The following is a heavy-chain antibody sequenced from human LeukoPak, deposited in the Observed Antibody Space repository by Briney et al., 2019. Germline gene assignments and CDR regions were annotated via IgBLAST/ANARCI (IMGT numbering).Heavy chain of an antibody. Sequence: SETLSLTCTVSGGSISGYYWSWIRQPPGKGLECLGYIYYSGSTNYNPSLKSRFTISVDTSRNQFSLKLTSVTAADTAVYYCAKVSDRDSSGYYWGFEYWGQGTLVTVSS. CDR1: GGSISGYY. CDR3: AKVSDRDSSGYYWGFEY. V-gene: IGHV4-59*08. D-gene: IGHD3-22*01. CDR2: IYYSGST. J-gene: IGHJ4*02.